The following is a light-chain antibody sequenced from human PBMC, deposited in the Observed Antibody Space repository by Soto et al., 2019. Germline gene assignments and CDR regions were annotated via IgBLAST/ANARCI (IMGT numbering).Light chain of an antibody. CDR1: SSNIGSNT. CDR2: SNV. Sequence: QSVLTQAPSASGTPGQRVTISCSGSSSNIGSNTVSWYQQVPGTAPKVLIYSNVQRPSGVPDRFSGSKSGTSASLAIGGLQSEDEADYYCAAWDGSLNGWVFGGGPKVTVL. J-gene: IGLJ3*02. CDR3: AAWDGSLNGWV. V-gene: IGLV1-44*01.